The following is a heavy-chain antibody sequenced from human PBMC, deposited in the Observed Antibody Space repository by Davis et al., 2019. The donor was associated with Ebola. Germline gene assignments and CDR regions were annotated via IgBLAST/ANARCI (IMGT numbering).Heavy chain of an antibody. D-gene: IGHD3-3*01. V-gene: IGHV5-10-1*01. CDR2: IDPSDSYT. Sequence: GESLKISCKGSGYSFTSYWISWVRQMPGKGLEWMGRIDPSDSYTNYSPSFQGHVTISADKSISTAYLQWSSLKASDTAMYYCARRWDDCWNGVNWFDPWGQGTLVTVSS. CDR3: ARRWDDCWNGVNWFDP. CDR1: GYSFTSYW. J-gene: IGHJ5*02.